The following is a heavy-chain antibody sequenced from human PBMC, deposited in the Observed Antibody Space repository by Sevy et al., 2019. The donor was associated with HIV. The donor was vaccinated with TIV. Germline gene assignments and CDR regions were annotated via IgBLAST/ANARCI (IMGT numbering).Heavy chain of an antibody. J-gene: IGHJ6*02. V-gene: IGHV3-13*01. CDR2: IGAAGDT. D-gene: IGHD4-17*01. CDR3: ARDLRDGEDIFQYYGMDV. Sequence: GGSLRLSCEASAFTFSSFDMHWVRQATGKGLEWISTIGAAGDTYYLGSVKGRFTISRENAKNSLYLQMNSLRAGDTALYYCARDLRDGEDIFQYYGMDVWGRGTTVTVSS. CDR1: AFTFSSFD.